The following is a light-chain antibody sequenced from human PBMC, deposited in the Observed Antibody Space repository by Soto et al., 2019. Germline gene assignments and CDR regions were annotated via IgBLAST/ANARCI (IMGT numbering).Light chain of an antibody. CDR1: SSDVGDHNY. CDR2: AVS. V-gene: IGLV2-14*03. CDR3: SSYTTSRTVI. Sequence: QSALTQPASVSGSPGQSITISCTGTSSDVGDHNYVSWYQQQPGKAPKLMIYAVSNRPSGVSNRVSGSKSGNTASLTISGLQAEDEADYYCSSYTTSRTVIFGGGTKLTVL. J-gene: IGLJ2*01.